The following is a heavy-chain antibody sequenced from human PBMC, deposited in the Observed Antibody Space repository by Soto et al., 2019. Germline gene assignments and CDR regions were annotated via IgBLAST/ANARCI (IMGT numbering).Heavy chain of an antibody. J-gene: IGHJ5*02. Sequence: SVKVSCKASGVTSSTHTITWVRQAPGQGLEWMGGIIPLFGTGHKAQKFQGRITIIADKSTSTAYMELSSLRSEDTAVYFCASGSAMGADHWGQGALVTVSS. CDR2: IIPLFGTG. V-gene: IGHV1-69*06. D-gene: IGHD5-18*01. CDR3: ASGSAMGADH. CDR1: GVTSSTHT.